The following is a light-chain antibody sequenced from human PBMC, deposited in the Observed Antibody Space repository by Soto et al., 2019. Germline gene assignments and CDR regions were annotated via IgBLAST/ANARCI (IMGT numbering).Light chain of an antibody. V-gene: IGKV3-20*01. CDR2: GSS. CDR3: QQHGSSPWT. CDR1: QTLSSSY. Sequence: EIVLTQSPGTLSLSPGDRATLSCRASQTLSSSYLAWFQQKPGQAPRLLIYGSSSRATGIPDRFSGSGSGTDFTLTISRLEPEDFAVYYCQQHGSSPWTFGQGTKVDNK. J-gene: IGKJ1*01.